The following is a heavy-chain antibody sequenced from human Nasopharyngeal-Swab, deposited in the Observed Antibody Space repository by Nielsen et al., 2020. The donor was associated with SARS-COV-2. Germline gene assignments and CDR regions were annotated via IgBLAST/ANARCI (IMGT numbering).Heavy chain of an antibody. CDR2: IWYDGSNK. V-gene: IGHV3-33*01. Sequence: VRQAPGKGLERVAVIWYDGSNKYYAGSVKGRFTISRDNSKNTLYLQMNSLRAEDTAVYYCARVAPLAGSSGYYYYGMDVWGQGTTVTVSS. CDR3: ARVAPLAGSSGYYYYGMDV. J-gene: IGHJ6*02. D-gene: IGHD3-22*01.